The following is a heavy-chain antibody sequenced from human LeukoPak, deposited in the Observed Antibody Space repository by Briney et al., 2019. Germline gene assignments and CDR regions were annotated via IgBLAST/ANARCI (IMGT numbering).Heavy chain of an antibody. CDR1: GFTFSSYE. D-gene: IGHD5-18*01. J-gene: IGHJ6*03. Sequence: GGSLRLSCAASGFTFSSYEMNWVRQAPRKGLEWVSYISSSGSTIYYEDSVKGRFTISRDNAKNSLYLQMNSLRADDTALYYCARVRRDTAMVNYMDVWGKGTTVTISS. V-gene: IGHV3-48*03. CDR3: ARVRRDTAMVNYMDV. CDR2: ISSSGSTI.